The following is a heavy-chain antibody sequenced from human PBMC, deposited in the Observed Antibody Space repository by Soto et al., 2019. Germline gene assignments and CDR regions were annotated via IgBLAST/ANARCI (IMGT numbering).Heavy chain of an antibody. CDR1: GGSISSGDYY. V-gene: IGHV4-30-4*01. Sequence: NPSETLSLTXTVSGGSISSGDYYWSWIRQPPGKGLEWIGCIYYSGSTYYNPSLKSRVTMSVDTSKNQFSLKLSSVTAADTAVYYCARGGRDGYNFAFDIWGQGTMVTVSS. D-gene: IGHD5-12*01. CDR3: ARGGRDGYNFAFDI. CDR2: IYYSGST. J-gene: IGHJ3*02.